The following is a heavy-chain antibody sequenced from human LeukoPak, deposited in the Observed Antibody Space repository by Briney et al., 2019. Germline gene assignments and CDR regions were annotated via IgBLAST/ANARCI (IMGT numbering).Heavy chain of an antibody. V-gene: IGHV1-69*13. Sequence: SVKVSCKASGGTFSSYAISWVRQAPGQGLEWMGGIIPIFGTANYAQKFQGRVTITADESTSTAYMELSSLRSEDTAVYYCAKTERIAMVRGVPNWFDSWGQGTLVTVSS. J-gene: IGHJ5*01. D-gene: IGHD3-10*01. CDR3: AKTERIAMVRGVPNWFDS. CDR1: GGTFSSYA. CDR2: IIPIFGTA.